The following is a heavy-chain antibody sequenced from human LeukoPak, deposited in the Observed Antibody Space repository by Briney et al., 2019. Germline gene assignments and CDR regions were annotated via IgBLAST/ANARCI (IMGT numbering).Heavy chain of an antibody. CDR1: GFTFSSYS. Sequence: GGSLRLSCAASGFTFSSYSMNWVRQAPGKGLEWVANIKQDGSEKYYVDSVKGRFTISRDIARNSLYLQMNSLRAEDTAVYYCARELQFPNCFDPWGQGTLVTVSS. CDR2: IKQDGSEK. J-gene: IGHJ5*02. V-gene: IGHV3-7*01. CDR3: ARELQFPNCFDP. D-gene: IGHD4-11*01.